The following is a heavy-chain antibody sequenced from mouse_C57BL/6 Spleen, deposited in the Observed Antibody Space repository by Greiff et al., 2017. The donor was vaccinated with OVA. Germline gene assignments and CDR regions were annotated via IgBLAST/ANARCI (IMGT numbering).Heavy chain of an antibody. CDR1: GYTFTSYW. J-gene: IGHJ2*01. CDR2: IDPSDGYP. V-gene: IGHV1-59*01. D-gene: IGHD2-10*01. Sequence: VQLQQPGAELVRPGTSVKLSCKASGYTFTSYWMHWVKQRPGQGLEWIGVIDPSDGYPTYNQKFKGKATLTVDTSTSTAYRQLSSLTSEDSAVYYCARSDLLPYVDYWGQGTTLTVSS. CDR3: ARSDLLPYVDY.